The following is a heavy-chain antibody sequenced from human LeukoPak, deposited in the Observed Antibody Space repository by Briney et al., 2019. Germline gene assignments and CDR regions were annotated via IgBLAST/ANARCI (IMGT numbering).Heavy chain of an antibody. V-gene: IGHV4-34*01. J-gene: IGHJ5*01. CDR3: ARYVSSWFDY. CDR1: GGSFSGYY. CDR2: INHSGST. D-gene: IGHD3-16*01. Sequence: PSETLSLTCAVYGGSFSGYYWSWIRQPPGKGLEWIGEINHSGSTNYNPSLKSRVTISVDTSKNQLSLKLSSVTAADTAVYYCARYVSSWFDYWGQGTLVTVSS.